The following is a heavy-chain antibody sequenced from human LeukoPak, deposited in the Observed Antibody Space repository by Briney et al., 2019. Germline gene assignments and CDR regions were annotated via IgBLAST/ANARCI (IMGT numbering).Heavy chain of an antibody. D-gene: IGHD3-3*01. CDR1: GFTFSSYA. CDR2: ISSNGGST. CDR3: ARDYDRYYMDV. J-gene: IGHJ6*03. V-gene: IGHV3-64*01. Sequence: GGSLRLSCAASGFTFSSYAMHWVRQAPGKGLEYVSAISSNGGSTYYANSVKGRFTISRDNAKNTLYLQMSSLRAEDTAIYYCARDYDRYYMDVWGKGTTVTVSS.